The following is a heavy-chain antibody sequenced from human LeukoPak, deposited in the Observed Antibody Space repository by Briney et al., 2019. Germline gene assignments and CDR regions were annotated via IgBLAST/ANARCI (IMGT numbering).Heavy chain of an antibody. CDR1: GFTFSDYY. V-gene: IGHV3-11*01. D-gene: IGHD3-16*02. Sequence: GGSLRLSCAASGFTFSDYYMSWIRQAPGKGLEWVPYISSSGSTIYYADSVKGRFTISRDNAKNSLYLQMNSLRAEDTAVYYCARVRPDDYVWGSYRYDAFDIWGQGTMVTVST. CDR3: ARVRPDDYVWGSYRYDAFDI. J-gene: IGHJ3*02. CDR2: ISSSGSTI.